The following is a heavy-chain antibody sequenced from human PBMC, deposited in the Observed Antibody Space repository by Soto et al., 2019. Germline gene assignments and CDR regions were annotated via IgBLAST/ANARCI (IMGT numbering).Heavy chain of an antibody. CDR2: IYSGGST. CDR3: ARDLYCSSTSCYFYYYYFMDV. CDR1: GFTVSSNY. V-gene: IGHV3-66*01. D-gene: IGHD2-2*01. Sequence: PGGSLRLSCAPSGFTVSSNYMSWVRQAPGKGLEWVSVIYSGGSTYYADSVKGRFTISRDNSKNTLYLQMNSLRAEDTAVYYCARDLYCSSTSCYFYYYYFMDVWGKGTTVTVSS. J-gene: IGHJ6*03.